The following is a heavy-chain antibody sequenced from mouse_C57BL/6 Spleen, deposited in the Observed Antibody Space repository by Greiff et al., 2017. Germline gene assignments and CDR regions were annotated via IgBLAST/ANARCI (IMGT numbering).Heavy chain of an antibody. Sequence: VQLQESGAELVRPGTSVKVSCKASGYAFTNYLIEWVKQRPGQGLEWIGVINPGSGGTNYNEKFKGKATLTADKSSSTAYMQLSSLTSEDSAVYFCARGYLVDFDYWGQGTTLTVSS. CDR3: ARGYLVDFDY. CDR2: INPGSGGT. D-gene: IGHD2-14*01. V-gene: IGHV1-54*01. CDR1: GYAFTNYL. J-gene: IGHJ2*01.